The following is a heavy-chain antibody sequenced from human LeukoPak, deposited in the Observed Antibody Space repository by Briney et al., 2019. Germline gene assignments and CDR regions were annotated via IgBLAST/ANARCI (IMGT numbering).Heavy chain of an antibody. Sequence: ASVKVSCKASGYTFTGYYMHWVRQAPGQGLAWMGWINPNSGGTKYAQKFQGRVTMTRDTSISTAYMELSRLTSDDTAVYYCASGGERYSSGWYGDYWGQGTLVTVSS. V-gene: IGHV1-2*02. D-gene: IGHD6-19*01. J-gene: IGHJ4*02. CDR3: ASGGERYSSGWYGDY. CDR2: INPNSGGT. CDR1: GYTFTGYY.